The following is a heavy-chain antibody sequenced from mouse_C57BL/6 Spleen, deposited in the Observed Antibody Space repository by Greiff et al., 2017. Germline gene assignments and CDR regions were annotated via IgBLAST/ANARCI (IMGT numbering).Heavy chain of an antibody. D-gene: IGHD3-2*02. V-gene: IGHV1-50*01. Sequence: QVQLQQPGAELVKPGASVKLSCKASGYTFTSYWMQWVKQRPGQGLEWIGEIDPSDSYTNYNQKFKGKATLTVDPSSSTAYMQLSSLTSEDSAVYYCARKTAQAHYFDDGGQGTTLTVSS. CDR1: GYTFTSYW. CDR2: IDPSDSYT. CDR3: ARKTAQAHYFDD. J-gene: IGHJ2*01.